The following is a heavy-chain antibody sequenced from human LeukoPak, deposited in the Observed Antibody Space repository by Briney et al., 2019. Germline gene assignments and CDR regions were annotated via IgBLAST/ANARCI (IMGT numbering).Heavy chain of an antibody. V-gene: IGHV4-34*01. CDR2: IDHIGRA. CDR3: ARSRAFNSGAFDP. Sequence: SETLSLTCAVYGTSFSRYYWSWIRQTPGRGLEWIGEIDHIGRASYHPSLKSRATISVDTSKNQFSLRLNSVTAADTAVYYCARSRAFNSGAFDPWGQGSLVTVSS. D-gene: IGHD1-26*01. J-gene: IGHJ5*02. CDR1: GTSFSRYY.